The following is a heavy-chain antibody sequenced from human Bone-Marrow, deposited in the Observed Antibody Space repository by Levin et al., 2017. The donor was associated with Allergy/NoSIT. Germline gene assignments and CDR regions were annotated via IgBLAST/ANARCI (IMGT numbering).Heavy chain of an antibody. V-gene: IGHV3-23*05. CDR1: GFNFRVYA. CDR3: AKDVVLSSTDPFDV. CDR2: INNRGTTR. D-gene: IGHD3-10*01. Sequence: GESLKISCAATGFNFRVYAMSWVREVPGRGLEWVSAINNRGTTRYYSDSVRGRFSISRDNSKNTLSLEMNSLRVEDTAIYYCAKDVVLSSTDPFDVWGQGTMVTVSS. J-gene: IGHJ3*01.